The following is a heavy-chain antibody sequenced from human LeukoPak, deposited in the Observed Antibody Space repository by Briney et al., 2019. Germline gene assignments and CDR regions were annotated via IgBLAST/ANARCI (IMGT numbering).Heavy chain of an antibody. J-gene: IGHJ4*02. CDR3: ARVAAGYSVNYFDY. V-gene: IGHV3-23*01. D-gene: IGHD4-23*01. CDR1: GFTFSSSA. Sequence: GGSLRLSCAASGFTFSSSAMSWVRQVPGKGLEWVSGISASGGSTSYADSVRGRFTISRDNVENSLYLQMNSLRDEDTAVYYCARVAAGYSVNYFDYWGQGTLVTVSS. CDR2: ISASGGST.